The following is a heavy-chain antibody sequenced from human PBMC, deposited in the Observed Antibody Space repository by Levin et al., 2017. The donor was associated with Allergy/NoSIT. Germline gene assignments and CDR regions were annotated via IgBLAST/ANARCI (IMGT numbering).Heavy chain of an antibody. J-gene: IGHJ3*02. V-gene: IGHV1-69*04. Sequence: SVKVSCKASGGTFSSYAISWVRQAPGQGLEWMGRIIPILGIANYAQKFQGRVTITADKSTSTAYMELSSLRSEDTAVYYCARDGRLRAFDIWGQGTMVTVSS. CDR1: GGTFSSYA. CDR3: ARDGRLRAFDI. CDR2: IIPILGIA. D-gene: IGHD3-3*01.